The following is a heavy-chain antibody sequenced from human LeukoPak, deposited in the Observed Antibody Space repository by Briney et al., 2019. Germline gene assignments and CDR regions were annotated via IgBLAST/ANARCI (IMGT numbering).Heavy chain of an antibody. D-gene: IGHD1-26*01. CDR2: IYYSGST. CDR1: GGSISSGGYY. J-gene: IGHJ6*02. CDR3: ARDVGSFGHYYYYYGMDV. V-gene: IGHV4-31*03. Sequence: SETLSLTCTVSGGSISSGGYYWSWIRQHPGKGLEWIGYIYYSGSTYYNPSLKSRVTTSVDTSKNQFSLKLSSVTAANTAVYYCARDVGSFGHYYYYYGMDVWGQGTTVTVSS.